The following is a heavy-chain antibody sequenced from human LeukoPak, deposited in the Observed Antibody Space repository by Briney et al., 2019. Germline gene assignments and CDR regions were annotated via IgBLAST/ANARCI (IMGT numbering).Heavy chain of an antibody. D-gene: IGHD6-13*01. Sequence: SETLSLTCTVSGDSISSHYWSWIRQPPGKGLEWTGYMYYSGITNYNPSLKSRVTISADTSKNQFSLRLTSVSAADTAVYYCARGQTRTAAPGSWFDPWGQGTLVTVSS. CDR1: GDSISSHY. V-gene: IGHV4-59*11. CDR3: ARGQTRTAAPGSWFDP. J-gene: IGHJ5*02. CDR2: MYYSGIT.